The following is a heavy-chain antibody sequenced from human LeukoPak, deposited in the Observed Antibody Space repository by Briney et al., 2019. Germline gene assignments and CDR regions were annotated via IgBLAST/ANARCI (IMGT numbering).Heavy chain of an antibody. CDR2: IYYSGNT. J-gene: IGHJ5*02. Sequence: SETLSLTCTVSGGSISIYYWSWIRQPPGKGLEWIGYIYYSGNTNYNPSLKSRVTISVDTSKNQFSLKLSSVTAADTAVYYCARVLIAAAGNWFDPWGQGTLVTVSS. CDR1: GGSISIYY. V-gene: IGHV4-59*01. CDR3: ARVLIAAAGNWFDP. D-gene: IGHD6-13*01.